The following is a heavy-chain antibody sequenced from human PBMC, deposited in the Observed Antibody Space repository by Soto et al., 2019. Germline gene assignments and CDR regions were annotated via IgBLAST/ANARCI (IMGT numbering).Heavy chain of an antibody. CDR3: AKTPVDIVATTENNYFDS. CDR1: GITFSSYA. D-gene: IGHD5-12*01. V-gene: IGHV3-23*01. J-gene: IGHJ4*02. Sequence: GGSLRLSCEVSGITFSSYAMSWVRQAPGKGLEWVSAISGSGGSTYYADSVKGRFTSSRDNSKNTLYVQMNSLRAEDTAVYYCAKTPVDIVATTENNYFDSWGQGTLVTVSS. CDR2: ISGSGGST.